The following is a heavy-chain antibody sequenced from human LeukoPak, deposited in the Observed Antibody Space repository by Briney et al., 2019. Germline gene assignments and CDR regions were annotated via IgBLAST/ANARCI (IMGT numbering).Heavy chain of an antibody. V-gene: IGHV4-34*01. D-gene: IGHD3-22*01. CDR2: INHSGST. Sequence: SETLSLTCAVYGGSFSGYYWSWIRQPPGKGLEWIGEINHSGSTNYNPSLKSRVTISVDTSKNQFSLKLSSVTAADTAVYYCARARNYYDFWGQGTLVTVSS. CDR1: GGSFSGYY. J-gene: IGHJ4*02. CDR3: ARARNYYDF.